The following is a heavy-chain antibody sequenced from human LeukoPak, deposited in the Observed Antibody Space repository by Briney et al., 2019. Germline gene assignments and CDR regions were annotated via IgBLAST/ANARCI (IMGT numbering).Heavy chain of an antibody. J-gene: IGHJ4*02. CDR1: GFTFSSYA. Sequence: PWGSLRLSCAASGFTFSSYAMSWVRQAPGKGLEWVSAISGSGGSTYYADSVKGRFTISRDNSKNTLYLQMNSLRAEDTAVYYCASATEAIAVAEYYFDYWGQGTLVTVSS. V-gene: IGHV3-23*01. CDR3: ASATEAIAVAEYYFDY. D-gene: IGHD6-19*01. CDR2: ISGSGGST.